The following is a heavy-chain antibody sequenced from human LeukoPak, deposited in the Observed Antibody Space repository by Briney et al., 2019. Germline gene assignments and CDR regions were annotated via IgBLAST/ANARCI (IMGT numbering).Heavy chain of an antibody. CDR3: AREKGDCSGGSCYSWHYYYYMDV. Sequence: ASVKVSCKASGYTFTGYYMHWVRQAPGQGLEWMGWINPNSGGTNYAQKFQGRVTMTRDTSISTAYMELSRLRSDDTAVYYCAREKGDCSGGSCYSWHYYYYMDVWGKGTTVTVSS. CDR2: INPNSGGT. J-gene: IGHJ6*03. CDR1: GYTFTGYY. V-gene: IGHV1-2*02. D-gene: IGHD2-15*01.